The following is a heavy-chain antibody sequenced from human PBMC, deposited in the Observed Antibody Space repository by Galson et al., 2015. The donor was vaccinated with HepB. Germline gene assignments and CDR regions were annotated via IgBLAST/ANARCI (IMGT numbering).Heavy chain of an antibody. J-gene: IGHJ4*02. CDR2: ISVYNQKT. CDR3: ARGSIARSMIFGVVAY. D-gene: IGHD3-3*01. CDR1: GYTFTSYG. V-gene: IGHV1-18*01. Sequence: SVKVSCKASGYTFTSYGISWVRQAPGQGLEWMGWISVYNQKTEYAQKFQGRLTVTTDTSTSTAYMEVRSLRSDDTAVYYCARGSIARSMIFGVVAYWGQGTLVTVSS.